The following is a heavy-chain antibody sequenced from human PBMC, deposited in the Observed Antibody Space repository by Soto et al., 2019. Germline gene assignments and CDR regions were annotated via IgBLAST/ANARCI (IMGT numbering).Heavy chain of an antibody. Sequence: SETLSLTCTVSGGSISSGGYYWSWIRQHPGKGLEWIGYIYYSGSTYYNPSLKSRVTISVDTSKNQFSLKLSSVTAADTAVYYCARDSKELRNYYYGMDVWGQGTTVTVSS. D-gene: IGHD1-7*01. J-gene: IGHJ6*02. V-gene: IGHV4-31*03. CDR3: ARDSKELRNYYYGMDV. CDR2: IYYSGST. CDR1: GGSISSGGYY.